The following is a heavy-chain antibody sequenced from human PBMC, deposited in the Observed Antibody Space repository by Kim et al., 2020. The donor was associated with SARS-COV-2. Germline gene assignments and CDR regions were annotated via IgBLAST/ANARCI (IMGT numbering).Heavy chain of an antibody. CDR3: ARDRYGTVPQEYFDL. D-gene: IGHD3-10*01. V-gene: IGHV3-11*01. Sequence: DSVKGRFTISRDNAKNSLYLQMNSLRAEDTAVYYCARDRYGTVPQEYFDLWGRGTLVTDSS. J-gene: IGHJ2*01.